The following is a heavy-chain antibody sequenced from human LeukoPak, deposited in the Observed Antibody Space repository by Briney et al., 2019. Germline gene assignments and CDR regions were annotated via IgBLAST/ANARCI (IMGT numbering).Heavy chain of an antibody. V-gene: IGHV4-39*07. CDR3: VRGRGWFDP. Sequence: PSETLSLTCTVSGDSISNSGFYWGWIRQPPGKGLEWIGNIYYSGSTYYNSSLKSRVTMSVDTSKNQFSLKLSSVTAADTAVYYCVRGRGWFDPWGQGTLVTVSS. CDR1: GDSISNSGFY. CDR2: IYYSGST. J-gene: IGHJ5*02.